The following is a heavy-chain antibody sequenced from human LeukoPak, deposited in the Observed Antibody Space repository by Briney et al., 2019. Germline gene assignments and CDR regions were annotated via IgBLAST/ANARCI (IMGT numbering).Heavy chain of an antibody. V-gene: IGHV1-46*01. CDR2: INPSDGST. D-gene: IGHD2-15*01. CDR3: VRVHCSGGSCYGEVFDY. CDR1: GYTFTRYY. Sequence: ASVKVSCKASGYTFTRYYVHWVRRAPGQGLEWMGIINPSDGSTSYAQKFQGRVTMTRDTSTSKVYMEVSSLTSEDTAVYYCVRVHCSGGSCYGEVFDYWGQGTLVTVSS. J-gene: IGHJ4*02.